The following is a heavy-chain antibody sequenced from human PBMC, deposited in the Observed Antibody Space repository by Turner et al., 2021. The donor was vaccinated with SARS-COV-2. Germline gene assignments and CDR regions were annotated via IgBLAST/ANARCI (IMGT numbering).Heavy chain of an antibody. CDR2: IYTSGRT. Sequence: QVQLQESGPGLVKPSETLSLTCPVSGVSISSYYWSWIRQPAGKGLEWIGRIYTSGRTNYNPSLKSRVNMSVDASKNQFSRKLSSVTAADTAVYYCAREVIALHHNWFDPWGQGTLVTVSS. J-gene: IGHJ5*02. V-gene: IGHV4-4*07. CDR1: GVSISSYY. CDR3: AREVIALHHNWFDP. D-gene: IGHD2-21*01.